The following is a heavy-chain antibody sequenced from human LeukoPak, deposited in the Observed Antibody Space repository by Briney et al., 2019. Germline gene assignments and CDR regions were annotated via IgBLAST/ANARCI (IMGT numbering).Heavy chain of an antibody. CDR2: ISPDGTIT. CDR1: GLTLSTYW. Sequence: PGGSLRLSCAASGLTLSTYWMHWVRQGPGKGLVWVSYISPDGTITRYADSVKGRFTISRDNAKNTLYLQMDSLRVEDTAVYYCATPWSYWGQGTLVTVSS. CDR3: ATPWSY. J-gene: IGHJ4*02. D-gene: IGHD3-3*01. V-gene: IGHV3-74*01.